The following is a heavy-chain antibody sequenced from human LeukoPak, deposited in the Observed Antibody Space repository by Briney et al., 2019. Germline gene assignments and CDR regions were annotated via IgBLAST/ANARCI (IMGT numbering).Heavy chain of an antibody. D-gene: IGHD3-22*01. J-gene: IGHJ2*01. Sequence: GGSLRLSCAASGFTFSSYAMSWVRQAPGKGLEWVSTIVGSGDSRYYADSVKGPFTISRDNSKNTLYPQMNSLRAEDTAVYYCAKDPTTIVTRDWYFDLWGRGTLVTVSS. CDR1: GFTFSSYA. CDR3: AKDPTTIVTRDWYFDL. CDR2: IVGSGDSR. V-gene: IGHV3-23*01.